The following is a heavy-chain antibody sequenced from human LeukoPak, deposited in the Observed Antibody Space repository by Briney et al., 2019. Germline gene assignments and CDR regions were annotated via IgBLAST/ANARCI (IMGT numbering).Heavy chain of an antibody. D-gene: IGHD3-10*01. CDR3: ARDGYYGSGSYYKD. V-gene: IGHV3-20*03. CDR2: INYNGGST. J-gene: IGHJ4*02. Sequence: GGSLRLSSAASGFNFDDYGMNWVRQAPGKGLEWVSGINYNGGSTGYADSVKGRFTISRDNAKNSLYLQMNSLRAEDTALYYCARDGYYGSGSYYKDWGQGTLVTVSS. CDR1: GFNFDDYG.